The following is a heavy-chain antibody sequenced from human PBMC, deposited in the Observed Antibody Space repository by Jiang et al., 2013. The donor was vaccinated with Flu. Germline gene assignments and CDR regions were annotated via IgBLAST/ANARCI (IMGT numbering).Heavy chain of an antibody. Sequence: PGLVKPSETLSLTCTVSGGSISSYYWSWIRQPPGKGLEWIGYIYYSGSTNYNPSLKSRVTISVDTSKNQFSLKLSSVTAADTAVYYCARHGFYSSSWYASSYYFDYWGQGTLVTVSS. V-gene: IGHV4-59*08. CDR3: ARHGFYSSSWYASSYYFDY. J-gene: IGHJ4*02. D-gene: IGHD6-13*01. CDR1: GGSISSYY. CDR2: IYYSGST.